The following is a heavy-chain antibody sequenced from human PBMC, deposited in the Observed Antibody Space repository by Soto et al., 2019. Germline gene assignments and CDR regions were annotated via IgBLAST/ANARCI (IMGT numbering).Heavy chain of an antibody. J-gene: IGHJ6*02. Sequence: SETLSLTCGVFGGSFSGYYWTWIRQPPGKGLEWIGEIYPSGGTNYHPSLKSRVTISVDTSNNHFSLKLSSVTAADTAVYYCARGALVWFGAHDYYGMDVWGQGTTVTVSS. CDR1: GGSFSGYY. CDR3: ARGALVWFGAHDYYGMDV. V-gene: IGHV4-34*01. CDR2: IYPSGGT. D-gene: IGHD3-10*01.